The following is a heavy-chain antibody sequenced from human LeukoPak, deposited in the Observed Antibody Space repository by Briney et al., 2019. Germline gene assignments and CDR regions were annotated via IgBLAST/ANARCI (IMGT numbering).Heavy chain of an antibody. CDR1: GFTLSSYA. J-gene: IGHJ4*02. CDR2: IRGSGGNT. D-gene: IGHD3-3*01. V-gene: IGHV3-23*01. Sequence: PGGSLRLSRAASGFTLSSYATSGVRQAPGRGLECGSAIRGSGGNTYYADSVKGRFTISRDDSKNTMYLQMNSLRAEDTAVYYCAKFIFFQHRPFDYWGQGTLVTVSS. CDR3: AKFIFFQHRPFDY.